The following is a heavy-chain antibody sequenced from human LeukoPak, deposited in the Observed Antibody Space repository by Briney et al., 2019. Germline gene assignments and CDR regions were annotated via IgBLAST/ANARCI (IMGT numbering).Heavy chain of an antibody. CDR1: GYTFTGYY. J-gene: IGHJ4*02. CDR2: VNPNNGDT. CDR3: ARDRRVTNWDY. Sequence: ASVKVSCKASGYTFTGYYMHWVRQAPGQGLEWVGLVNPNNGDTKYAQKFQGRVTMTRDTSVSTAYMELSRLRSDDTAVYYCARDRRVTNWDYWGQGTLVTVSS. D-gene: IGHD1-1*01. V-gene: IGHV1-2*02.